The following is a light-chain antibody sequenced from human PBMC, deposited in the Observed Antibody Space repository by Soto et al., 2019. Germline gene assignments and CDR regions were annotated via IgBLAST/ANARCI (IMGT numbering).Light chain of an antibody. CDR3: AAWDASLNGPLVL. J-gene: IGLJ2*01. CDR1: SSNIGSKN. V-gene: IGLV1-44*01. Sequence: QSVLTQPPSASGTPGQRITISCTGSSSNIGSKNVNWYQQLPGTAPKLLIYSDNQRPSGVPGRFSGSKSGTSASLAISGLQFEDEVDYYCAAWDASLNGPLVLFGGGTKLTVL. CDR2: SDN.